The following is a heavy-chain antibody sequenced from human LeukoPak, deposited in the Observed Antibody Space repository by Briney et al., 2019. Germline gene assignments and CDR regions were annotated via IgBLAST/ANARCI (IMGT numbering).Heavy chain of an antibody. V-gene: IGHV4-34*01. J-gene: IGHJ4*01. D-gene: IGHD3-10*01. CDR1: GGSFSDYY. CDR2: INHSGAT. Sequence: SETLSFTCAVYGGSFSDYYWSWIRQPPGKGLEWIGEINHSGATNYNPSLKTRVTISLDTSKNQFSVNLTSVTAADTAFYYCARGYNLHYYGSGSFLEYWGHGTLVTVSS. CDR3: ARGYNLHYYGSGSFLEY.